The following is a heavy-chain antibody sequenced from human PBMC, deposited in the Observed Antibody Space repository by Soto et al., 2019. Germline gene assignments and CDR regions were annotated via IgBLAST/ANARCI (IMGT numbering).Heavy chain of an antibody. J-gene: IGHJ6*02. CDR2: IYHSGST. D-gene: IGHD3-9*01. V-gene: IGHV4-4*02. CDR1: GGAISSSNW. CDR3: ASISVGMDV. Sequence: SETRSLTGAVSGGAISSSNWWSWGRQPPGKGREWIGEIYHSGSTDYNPSLKSRVTMSVDKSKNRFSLKRSSVTAADPAVHYCASISVGMDVWGQGTTVTVSS.